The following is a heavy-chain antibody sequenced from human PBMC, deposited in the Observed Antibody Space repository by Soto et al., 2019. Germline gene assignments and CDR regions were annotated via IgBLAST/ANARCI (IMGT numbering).Heavy chain of an antibody. CDR2: ISAYNGNT. CDR1: GYTFTSYG. CDR3: ARVGYSSGWLSKAVVYYFDY. J-gene: IGHJ4*02. D-gene: IGHD6-19*01. Sequence: ASVKVSCKASGYTFTSYGISWVRQAPGQGLEWMGWISAYNGNTNYAQKLQGRVTMTTDTSTSTAYMELRSLRSDDTAVYYCARVGYSSGWLSKAVVYYFDYWGQGTLVTVSS. V-gene: IGHV1-18*04.